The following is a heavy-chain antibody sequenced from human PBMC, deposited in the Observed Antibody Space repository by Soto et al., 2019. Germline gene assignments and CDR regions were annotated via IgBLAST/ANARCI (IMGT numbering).Heavy chain of an antibody. Sequence: SETLSLTCAGSGGSMRNYFWTWIRQPPGKGLEWIGYIHYSGTTSFFPSYNPSLRSRVTISEDTSKNQFSLKLLSVTTADTAVYFCAAGEASSRNLAPYYLDFWGQGTLVTVSS. J-gene: IGHJ4*02. D-gene: IGHD6-13*01. V-gene: IGHV4-59*01. CDR3: AAGEASSRNLAPYYLDF. CDR2: IHYSGTT. CDR1: GGSMRNYF.